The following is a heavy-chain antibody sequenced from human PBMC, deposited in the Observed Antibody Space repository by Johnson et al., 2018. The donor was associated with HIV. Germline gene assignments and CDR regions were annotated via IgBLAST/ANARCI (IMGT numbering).Heavy chain of an antibody. CDR1: GFTFSSYA. CDR2: ITGRGGST. J-gene: IGHJ3*02. Sequence: VQLVESGGGLVQPGGSLRLSCAASGFTFSSYAMSWVRQAPGKALEWASAITGRGGSTYYADSVKGRFTISIDKSKNRLFLQMNSLRAEDTAVDYCARARQAALDILGQGTMVTVSS. V-gene: IGHV3-23*04. CDR3: ARARQAALDI.